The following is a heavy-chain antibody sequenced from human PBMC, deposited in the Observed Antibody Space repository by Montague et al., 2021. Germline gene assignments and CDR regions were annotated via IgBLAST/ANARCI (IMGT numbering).Heavy chain of an antibody. Sequence: SETLSLTCTVSRSFINSDYYWGWIRQPPGKGLEWMGIVPHGGRTYYNPSLKSRVTISVDTSNNHFSLKLSSVTAADTAMYYCARERDRYYYMDIWGKGTTITVSS. CDR3: ARERDRYYYMDI. CDR1: RSFINSDYY. J-gene: IGHJ6*03. CDR2: VPHGGRT. V-gene: IGHV4-38-2*02.